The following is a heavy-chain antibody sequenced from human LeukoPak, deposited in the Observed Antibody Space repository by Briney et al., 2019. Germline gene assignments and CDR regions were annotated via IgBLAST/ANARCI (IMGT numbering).Heavy chain of an antibody. CDR2: IYYSGST. CDR1: GGSISSYY. CDR3: ARSCGGDCFDYYYGMDV. V-gene: IGHV4-59*01. J-gene: IGHJ6*02. Sequence: PSETLSLTCTVSGGSISSYYWSWIRQPPGKGLEWIGYIYYSGSTNYNASLKNRVSISVDTSTNQFSLKLSSVPAADTAVYYCARSCGGDCFDYYYGMDVWGQGTTVTVSS. D-gene: IGHD2-21*02.